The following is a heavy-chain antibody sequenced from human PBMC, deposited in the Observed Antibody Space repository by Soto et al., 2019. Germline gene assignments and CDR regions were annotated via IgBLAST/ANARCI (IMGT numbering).Heavy chain of an antibody. CDR1: GFTFSSYA. V-gene: IGHV3-23*01. CDR3: AKDPSIVGANAFDY. D-gene: IGHD1-26*01. J-gene: IGHJ4*02. CDR2: ISGSGGST. Sequence: QPGGSLGLSCAASGFTFSSYAMSWVRQAPGKGLEWVSAISGSGGSTYYADSVKGRFTISRDNSKNTLYLQMNSLRAEDTAVYYCAKDPSIVGANAFDYWGQGTLVTVSS.